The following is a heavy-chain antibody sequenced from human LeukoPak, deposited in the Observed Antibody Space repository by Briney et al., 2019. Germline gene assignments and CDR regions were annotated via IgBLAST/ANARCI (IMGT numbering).Heavy chain of an antibody. CDR3: AQYSSSSALNSFDY. CDR2: IYHSGST. Sequence: SETLSLTCTVSGGSISSYYWSWIRQPPGKGLEWIGSIYHSGSTYYNPSLKSRVTISVDTSKNQFSLKLSSVTAADTAVYYCAQYSSSSALNSFDYWGQGTLVTVSS. V-gene: IGHV4-59*04. J-gene: IGHJ4*02. CDR1: GGSISSYY. D-gene: IGHD6-6*01.